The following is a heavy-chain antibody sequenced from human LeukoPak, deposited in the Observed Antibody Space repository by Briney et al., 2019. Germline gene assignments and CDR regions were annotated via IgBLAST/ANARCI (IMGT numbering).Heavy chain of an antibody. CDR2: IRSKAYGGTT. CDR3: TRDPPGDIVVVPAATLLYGMDV. D-gene: IGHD2-2*01. V-gene: IGHV3-49*04. J-gene: IGHJ6*02. Sequence: GGSRRLSCTASGFTFGDYAMSWVSQAPGKGLEWVGFIRSKAYGGTTEYAASVKGRFTISRDDSKSIAYLQMNSLKTEDTAVYYCTRDPPGDIVVVPAATLLYGMDVWGQGPTVTVSS. CDR1: GFTFGDYA.